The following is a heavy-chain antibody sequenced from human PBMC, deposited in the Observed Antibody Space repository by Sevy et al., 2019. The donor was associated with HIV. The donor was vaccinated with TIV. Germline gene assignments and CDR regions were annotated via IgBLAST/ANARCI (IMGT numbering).Heavy chain of an antibody. CDR3: ARDQHDYAGNIRTGWFDP. CDR1: GVTFSSYA. V-gene: IGHV3-30-3*01. D-gene: IGHD4-17*01. CDR2: KSYDGSNK. J-gene: IGHJ5*02. Sequence: GGSLRLSCAASGVTFSSYAMHWVRQAPGKGLEWVAVKSYDGSNKYYADSVKGRFTISRDNSKKTVYLQMNSLGVEDTAVYYCARDQHDYAGNIRTGWFDPWGQGALVTVSS.